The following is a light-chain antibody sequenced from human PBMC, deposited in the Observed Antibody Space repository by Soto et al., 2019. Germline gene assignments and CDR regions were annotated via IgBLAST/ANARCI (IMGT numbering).Light chain of an antibody. Sequence: EIVLTQSPGTLSLSPGERATLSCRASQSVSSSYLAWYQQKPGQAPRLLIYGASSRATGIPDRFSGSGSGTDFTLTISRLEPEEFAVYYCQQYGSPVTFGPGTKVDIK. J-gene: IGKJ3*01. CDR1: QSVSSSY. V-gene: IGKV3-20*01. CDR3: QQYGSPVT. CDR2: GAS.